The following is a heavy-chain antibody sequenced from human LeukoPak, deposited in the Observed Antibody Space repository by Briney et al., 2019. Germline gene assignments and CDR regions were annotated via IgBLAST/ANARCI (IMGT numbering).Heavy chain of an antibody. CDR3: ARGDWNDAGYYYYYYMDV. J-gene: IGHJ6*03. Sequence: SETLSLTCTVSGGSISSYYWSWIRQPPGKGLEWIGYIYYSGSTNYNPSLKSRVTISVDTSKNQFSLKLSSVTAADTAVYYCARGDWNDAGYYYYYYMDVWGKGTTVTISS. D-gene: IGHD1-1*01. CDR2: IYYSGST. V-gene: IGHV4-59*01. CDR1: GGSISSYY.